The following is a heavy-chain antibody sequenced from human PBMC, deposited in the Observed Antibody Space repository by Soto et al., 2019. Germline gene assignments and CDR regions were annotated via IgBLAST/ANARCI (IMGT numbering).Heavy chain of an antibody. D-gene: IGHD1-26*01. CDR3: ARDISGTNNWCDP. CDR1: GDTFSSHT. J-gene: IGHJ5*02. Sequence: VQLVQSGAEVKKPGSSVRVSCETSGDTFSSHTINWLRQAPGQGLEWMGGIIPVFGSPNYAEKFQGRVTISADTSTNEAYMELRSLTSDDAAVYFCARDISGTNNWCDPWGQGTLVTVSS. CDR2: IIPVFGSP. V-gene: IGHV1-69*06.